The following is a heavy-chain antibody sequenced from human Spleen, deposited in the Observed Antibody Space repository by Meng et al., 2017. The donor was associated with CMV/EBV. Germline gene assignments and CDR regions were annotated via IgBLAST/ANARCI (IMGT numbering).Heavy chain of an antibody. CDR2: ISSSGSTI. Sequence: SCAASGFTFSDYYMSWIRQAPGKGLEWVSYISSSGSTIYYADSVKGRFTISRDNAKNSLYLQMNSLRAEDTAVYYCAKDLGSGSFNRWGQGTLVTVSS. D-gene: IGHD6-19*01. V-gene: IGHV3-11*04. CDR3: AKDLGSGSFNR. J-gene: IGHJ5*02. CDR1: GFTFSDYY.